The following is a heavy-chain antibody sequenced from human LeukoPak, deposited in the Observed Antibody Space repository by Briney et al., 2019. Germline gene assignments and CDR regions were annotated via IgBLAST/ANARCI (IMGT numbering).Heavy chain of an antibody. CDR1: GFTFSSYW. Sequence: PGGSLRLSCAASGFTFSSYWMSWVRQAPGKGLEWVANIKQDGSEKYYVDSVKGRFTISRDNAKNSLYLQMNSLRAEDTAVYYCARDLLLWFGEPPGAFDIWGQGTMVTVSS. CDR2: IKQDGSEK. D-gene: IGHD3-10*01. J-gene: IGHJ3*02. CDR3: ARDLLLWFGEPPGAFDI. V-gene: IGHV3-7*01.